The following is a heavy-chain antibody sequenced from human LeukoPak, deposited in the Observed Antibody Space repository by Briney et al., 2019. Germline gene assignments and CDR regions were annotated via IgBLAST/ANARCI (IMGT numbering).Heavy chain of an antibody. Sequence: SETLSLTCAVYGGSFNGYYWSWIRQPPGKGLEWIGEINHSGSTNYNPSLKSRVTISVDTSKNQFSLKLSSVTAADTAVYYCARGGEAAPRSYYYYYMDVWGKGTTVTVSS. J-gene: IGHJ6*03. D-gene: IGHD6-6*01. CDR1: GGSFNGYY. CDR2: INHSGST. CDR3: ARGGEAAPRSYYYYYMDV. V-gene: IGHV4-34*01.